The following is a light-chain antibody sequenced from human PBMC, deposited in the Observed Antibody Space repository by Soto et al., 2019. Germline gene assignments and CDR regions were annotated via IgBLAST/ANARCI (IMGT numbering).Light chain of an antibody. CDR3: SSYGRGNPLV. J-gene: IGLJ2*01. CDR1: SSDVGGYNY. Sequence: QSALTQPPSASGSPGQSVTISCTGTSSDVGGYNYVSWYQQHPGKAPKLMIYEVSKRPSGVPDRFSGSKSGNKASLTVSGLQADDEADYYCSSYGRGNPLVFGGGTKVTVL. V-gene: IGLV2-8*01. CDR2: EVS.